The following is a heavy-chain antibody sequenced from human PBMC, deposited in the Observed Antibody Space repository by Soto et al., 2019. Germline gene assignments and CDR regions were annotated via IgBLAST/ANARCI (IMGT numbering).Heavy chain of an antibody. Sequence: VRLVQSGTEVKKPGASVMVSCKATGYTFANYAIHWVRQAPGQDFEWMGWINAGNGNTRTSQKVQGRVTFTRDTSTTTAPMEVGSLRFEATAVSYCARALSGWGLTNCQFGVDVWGPGTTVIGSS. V-gene: IGHV1-3*01. CDR2: INAGNGNT. J-gene: IGHJ6*02. CDR1: GYTFANYA. CDR3: ARALSGWGLTNCQFGVDV. D-gene: IGHD7-27*01.